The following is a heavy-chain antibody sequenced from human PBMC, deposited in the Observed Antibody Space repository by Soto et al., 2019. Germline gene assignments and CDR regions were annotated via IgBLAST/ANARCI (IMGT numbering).Heavy chain of an antibody. Sequence: ASVKVSCKAPADTFTSYYIHWVRQATGQGLEWMGWMNPNSGNTGYAQKFQGRVTMTRNTSISTAYMELSSLRSEDTAVYYCARGSGLNYYGSGSYRYYYYYGMDVWGQGTTVTVSS. CDR3: ARGSGLNYYGSGSYRYYYYYGMDV. J-gene: IGHJ6*02. V-gene: IGHV1-8*02. CDR1: ADTFTSYY. D-gene: IGHD3-10*01. CDR2: MNPNSGNT.